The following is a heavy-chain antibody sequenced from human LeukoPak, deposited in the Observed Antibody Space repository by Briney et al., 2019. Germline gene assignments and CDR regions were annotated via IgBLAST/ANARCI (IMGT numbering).Heavy chain of an antibody. CDR1: GFTFSSYA. D-gene: IGHD6-13*01. Sequence: GGSLRLSCAASGFTFSSYAMSWVRQAPGKGLEWVSAISGSGGSTYYADSVKGRFTISRDNSKNTLYLQMNSLRAEDTAVYYCAKDRSAYSSSWYPFDYWGQGTLVTVSS. CDR3: AKDRSAYSSSWYPFDY. CDR2: ISGSGGST. V-gene: IGHV3-23*01. J-gene: IGHJ4*02.